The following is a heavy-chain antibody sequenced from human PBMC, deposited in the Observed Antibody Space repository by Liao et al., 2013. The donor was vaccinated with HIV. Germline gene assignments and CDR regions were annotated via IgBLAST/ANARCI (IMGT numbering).Heavy chain of an antibody. D-gene: IGHD3-3*01. CDR1: GDSMSSGSYY. CDR3: AREDHYDVYSGYWVY. J-gene: IGHJ4*02. CDR2: VSTSGRT. V-gene: IGHV4-61*02. Sequence: QVQLQEAGPGLVKPSQTLSLTCSVSGDSMSSGSYYWSWIRQPAGRGLEWIGRVSTSGRTNYSPSLKSRVTISVDTSQNQFSLKLTSVTAADTAVYYCAREDHYDVYSGYWVYWGQGALVAVSS.